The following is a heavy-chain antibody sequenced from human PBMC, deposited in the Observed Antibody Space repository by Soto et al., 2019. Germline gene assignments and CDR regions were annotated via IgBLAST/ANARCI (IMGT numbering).Heavy chain of an antibody. J-gene: IGHJ4*02. CDR1: GGTFSSYA. V-gene: IGHV1-69*01. CDR3: ARNPRGQRWLQFAFDY. D-gene: IGHD5-12*01. Sequence: QVQLVQSGAEVKKPGSSVKVSCKASGGTFSSYAISWVRQAPGQGLEWMGGIIPIFGTGNYAQKFQGRVTIPADETTSTAYMELSSLRSEDTAVYYCARNPRGQRWLQFAFDYWGQGTLVTVSS. CDR2: IIPIFGTG.